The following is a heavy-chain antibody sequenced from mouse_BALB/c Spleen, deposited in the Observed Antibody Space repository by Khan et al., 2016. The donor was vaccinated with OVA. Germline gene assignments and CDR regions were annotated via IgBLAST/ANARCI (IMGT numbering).Heavy chain of an antibody. Sequence: QVQLKESGPGLVQPSQSLSITCTVSGFSLTSYGVHWVRQSPGKGLEWLGVIWSGGSTDYNAVFISRLSISKDNSKSQVFFKMNSLQANDTAIYYCVRRSNKSTTGFWFAHWGQGTLVTVSA. D-gene: IGHD2-4*01. J-gene: IGHJ3*01. CDR1: GFSLTSYG. CDR3: VRRSNKSTTGFWFAH. CDR2: IWSGGST. V-gene: IGHV2-2*02.